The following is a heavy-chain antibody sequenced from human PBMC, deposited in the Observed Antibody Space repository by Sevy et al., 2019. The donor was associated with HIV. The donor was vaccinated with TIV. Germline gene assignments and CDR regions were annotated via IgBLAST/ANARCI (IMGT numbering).Heavy chain of an antibody. CDR1: GYSFSDYW. J-gene: IGHJ6*02. Sequence: GESLNISCKGSGYSFSDYWIVWVRQMPGKGLEWMGIIYPGDSDSRYSPSFQGQVTISADKSISTAYLQWSSLRASDTAMYYCARGARGTLPSYYYYGMDVWGQGTTVTVSS. V-gene: IGHV5-51*01. CDR3: ARGARGTLPSYYYYGMDV. CDR2: IYPGDSDS.